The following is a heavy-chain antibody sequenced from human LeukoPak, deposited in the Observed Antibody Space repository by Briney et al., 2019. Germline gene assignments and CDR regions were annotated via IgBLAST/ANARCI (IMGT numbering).Heavy chain of an antibody. CDR3: ARDRSYVWGSYRYTVDYFDY. J-gene: IGHJ4*02. D-gene: IGHD3-16*02. V-gene: IGHV4-34*01. CDR2: INHSGRT. CDR1: GGSFSGYY. Sequence: PSETLSLTCAVYGGSFSGYYWSWIRQPPGKGLEWIGEINHSGRTNYNPSLKSRVTISVDTSKNQFSLKLSSVTAADTAVYYCARDRSYVWGSYRYTVDYFDYWGQGTLVTVSS.